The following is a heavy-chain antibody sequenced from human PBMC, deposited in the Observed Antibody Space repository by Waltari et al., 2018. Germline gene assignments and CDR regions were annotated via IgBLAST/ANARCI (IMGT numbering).Heavy chain of an antibody. J-gene: IGHJ4*02. D-gene: IGHD6-6*01. V-gene: IGHV3-23*01. CDR2: ISGDGYSL. CDR1: GFPFSSFA. CDR3: ARRSIASRPGIDF. Sequence: EVQVLESGGGLVQPGGSLRLSCAASGFPFSSFAMTWVGQGPGKGLEWVAAISGDGYSLFYADSMRGRFTISRDNSKNTLFLQMNSLGVEDTAVYFCARRSIASRPGIDFWGQGTLVTVS.